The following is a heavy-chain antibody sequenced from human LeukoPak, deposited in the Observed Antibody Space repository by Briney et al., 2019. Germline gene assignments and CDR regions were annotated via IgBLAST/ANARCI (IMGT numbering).Heavy chain of an antibody. J-gene: IGHJ5*02. V-gene: IGHV1-69*06. Sequence: SVKVSCKASGGTFSSYAISWVRQAPGQGLEWMGGIIPIFGAANYAQKFQGRVTITADKSTSTAYMELSSLRSEDTAVYYCAREADMVRGVIPWFDPWGQGTLVTVSS. CDR1: GGTFSSYA. CDR2: IIPIFGAA. D-gene: IGHD3-10*01. CDR3: AREADMVRGVIPWFDP.